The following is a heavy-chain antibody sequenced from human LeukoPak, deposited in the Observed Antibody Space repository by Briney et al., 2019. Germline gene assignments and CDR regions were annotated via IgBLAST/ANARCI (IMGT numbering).Heavy chain of an antibody. Sequence: PSETLSLTCTVSGGSISSSSYYWGWIRQPPGKGLEWLGSIYYSGSTYYNPSLKSRVTISVDTSKNQFSLKLSSVTAADTAVYYCARWKLHNWFDPWGQGTLVTVSS. D-gene: IGHD1-1*01. V-gene: IGHV4-39*01. CDR1: GGSISSSSYY. CDR3: ARWKLHNWFDP. J-gene: IGHJ5*02. CDR2: IYYSGST.